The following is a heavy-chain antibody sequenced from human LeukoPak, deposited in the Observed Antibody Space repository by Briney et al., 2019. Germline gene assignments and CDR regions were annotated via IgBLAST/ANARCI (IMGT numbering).Heavy chain of an antibody. CDR1: GFAFSIYW. J-gene: IGHJ5*02. CDR3: VRIPNSAGFPNWFDP. CDR2: ISSNNDYI. V-gene: IGHV3-21*01. D-gene: IGHD6-19*01. Sequence: GGSLRLSCAASGFAFSIYWMSWVRQAPGKGLEWVSSISSNNDYIYYADSVKGRFTISRDSAKNSLYLQMNSLRAEDTAVYYCVRIPNSAGFPNWFDPWGQGTLVTVSS.